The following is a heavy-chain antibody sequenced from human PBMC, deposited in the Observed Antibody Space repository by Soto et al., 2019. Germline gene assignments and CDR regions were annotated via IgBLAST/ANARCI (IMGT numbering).Heavy chain of an antibody. CDR2: INGGRA. CDR3: ATHGWDL. V-gene: IGHV3-23*01. D-gene: IGHD6-19*01. CDR1: GFTFSRSD. Sequence: EVQLLESGGGLVQPGGSLRLSCAASGFTFSRSDMSWVRQTPGKGLEWVSAINGGRAFYGDSVEGRFTVSRDNSKNTLYLQMNSLRVEDTAIYYCATHGWDLWGQGTLVTVPS. J-gene: IGHJ5*02.